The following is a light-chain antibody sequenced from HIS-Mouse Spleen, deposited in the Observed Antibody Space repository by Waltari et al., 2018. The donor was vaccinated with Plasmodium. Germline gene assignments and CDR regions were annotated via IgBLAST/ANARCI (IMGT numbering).Light chain of an antibody. CDR2: AAS. CDR1: QSISSY. CDR3: QQNYNTWT. J-gene: IGKJ1*01. Sequence: DIQMTQSPSSLSASVGDRVTITCRASQSISSYLNWYQQKPGKAPKLLIYAASSLQSGVPSRFSSSGSATDFTLTISSLQPEDFATYYCQQNYNTWTFGQGTKVEIK. V-gene: IGKV1-39*01.